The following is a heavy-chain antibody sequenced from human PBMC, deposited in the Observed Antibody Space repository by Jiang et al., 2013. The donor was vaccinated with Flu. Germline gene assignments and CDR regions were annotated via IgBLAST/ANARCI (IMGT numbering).Heavy chain of an antibody. D-gene: IGHD2-2*01. CDR1: GGSISSYY. J-gene: IGHJ5*02. V-gene: IGHV4-59*01. CDR2: IYYSGST. CDR3: ARDLSRDCSSTSCYRWFDP. Sequence: GPGLVKPSETLSLTCTVSGGSISSYYWSWIRQPPGKGLEWIGYIYYSGSTNYNPSLKSRVTISVDTSKNQFSLKLSSVTAADTAVYYCARDLSRDCSSTSCYRWFDPWGQGTLVTVSS.